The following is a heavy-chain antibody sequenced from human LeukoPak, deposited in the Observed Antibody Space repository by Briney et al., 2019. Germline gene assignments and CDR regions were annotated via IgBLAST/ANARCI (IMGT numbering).Heavy chain of an antibody. CDR1: GYTFTSYS. CDR2: INPSGGGT. V-gene: IGHV1-46*01. J-gene: IGHJ4*02. CDR3: ARVWGSGSYYDY. D-gene: IGHD3-10*01. Sequence: ASVRVSCKASGYTFTSYSMHWVRQAPGQGHEWMGIINPSGGGTSYAQKFQGRDTMTRDTSTSTVYMELSSLRSEDTAVYYCARVWGSGSYYDYWGEGTVVTVSS.